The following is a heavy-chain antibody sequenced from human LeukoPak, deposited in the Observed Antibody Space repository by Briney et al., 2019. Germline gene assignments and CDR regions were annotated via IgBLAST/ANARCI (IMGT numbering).Heavy chain of an antibody. CDR3: ATSAGGVGRWSTYYFDY. J-gene: IGHJ4*02. D-gene: IGHD3-16*01. V-gene: IGHV7-4-1*02. CDR1: GYTFTSYA. CDR2: INTNTGDP. Sequence: ASVTVSCQASGYTFTSYAMNWVRQAPGQGREWMGWINTNTGDPTYDQGFTGRCVFSLDTAVSTAYLQISSLKAEDTPVHYCATSAGGVGRWSTYYFDYWGQGTLVTVSS.